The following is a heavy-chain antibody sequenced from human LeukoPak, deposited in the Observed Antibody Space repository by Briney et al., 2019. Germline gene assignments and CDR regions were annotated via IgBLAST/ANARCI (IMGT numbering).Heavy chain of an antibody. CDR1: GCTFVNND. V-gene: IGHV1-8*01. CDR3: VRPQYSSSWFAY. Sequence: ASVKVSCRASGCTFVNNDINWVRQTTGQGLEWMGWMNPNSGDTGYAEKFEGRVTMTRNTSITTAYMELSNLGSDDTAVYYCVRPQYSSSWFAYWGQGTLVTVSS. CDR2: MNPNSGDT. D-gene: IGHD2-2*01. J-gene: IGHJ4*02.